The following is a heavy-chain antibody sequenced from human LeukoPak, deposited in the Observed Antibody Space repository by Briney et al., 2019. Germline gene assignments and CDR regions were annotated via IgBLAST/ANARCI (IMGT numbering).Heavy chain of an antibody. CDR2: ISYSGST. CDR1: GFTISSYS. CDR3: ARVRYYGSRSYLGPSMIDY. J-gene: IGHJ4*02. Sequence: PSETLCLSCTASGFTISSYSRRWVRQPPGKGLQWIGFISYSGSTNYNTTLKSRVSISVDTSKNQLSLQLSSMTSADTAVYYCARVRYYGSRSYLGPSMIDYWGQGTLVTVSS. V-gene: IGHV4-59*01. D-gene: IGHD3-10*01.